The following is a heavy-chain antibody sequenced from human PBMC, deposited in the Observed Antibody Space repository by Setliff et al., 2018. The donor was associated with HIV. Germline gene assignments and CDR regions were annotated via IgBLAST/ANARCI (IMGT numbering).Heavy chain of an antibody. Sequence: ASVKVSCKASGYTFTGYAMNWVRQAPGQGLEWMGWINTNTGSPTYAQAFTGRFVFSVDTSVTTAYLQISSLKAEDTAVYYCARALYGDYGGDINWFDPWGQGTLVTVSS. D-gene: IGHD4-17*01. J-gene: IGHJ5*02. V-gene: IGHV7-4-1*02. CDR3: ARALYGDYGGDINWFDP. CDR2: INTNTGSP. CDR1: GYTFTGYA.